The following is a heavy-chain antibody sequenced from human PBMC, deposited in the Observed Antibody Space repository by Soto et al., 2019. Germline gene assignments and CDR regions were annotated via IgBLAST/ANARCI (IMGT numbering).Heavy chain of an antibody. J-gene: IGHJ6*02. V-gene: IGHV3-11*05. Sequence: QVQLVESGGGLVKPGGSLRLSCAASGFTFSDYYMSWIRQAPGKGLEWVSYISSSSSYTNYADSVKGRFTISKDNAKNSLYLQMNGLRAEDTAVYYCARVRWFGERYGMDVWGQGTTVTVSS. CDR1: GFTFSDYY. CDR2: ISSSSSYT. D-gene: IGHD3-10*01. CDR3: ARVRWFGERYGMDV.